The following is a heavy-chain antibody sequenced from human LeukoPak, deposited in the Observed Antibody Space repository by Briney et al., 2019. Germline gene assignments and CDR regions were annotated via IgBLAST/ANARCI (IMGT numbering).Heavy chain of an antibody. D-gene: IGHD3-22*01. CDR2: INTDGSTS. V-gene: IGHV3-74*01. CDR3: ARGGSVSGYYTTY. Sequence: GGSLRLSCVASGFTFSSYWMHWVRQPPGRGPVWVSRINTDGSTSSYADSVKGRFTISRDNARNSLYLQMNSLRAEDTAVYYCARGGSVSGYYTTYWGQGTLVTVSS. J-gene: IGHJ4*02. CDR1: GFTFSSYW.